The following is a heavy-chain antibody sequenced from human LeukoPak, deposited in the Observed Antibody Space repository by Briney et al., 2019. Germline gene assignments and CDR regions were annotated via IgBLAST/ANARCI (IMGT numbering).Heavy chain of an antibody. V-gene: IGHV3-21*01. CDR2: IGSSSDNI. J-gene: IGHJ6*02. CDR3: ARVADRRYYYGMDV. CDR1: GFSFNTYN. Sequence: GGSLRLSCAASGFSFNTYNMNWVRQAPGKGLEWVSYIGSSSDNIYYADSVKGRFTSSRDNARNSLFLQMNSLRAEDTAVYYCARVADRRYYYGMDVWGQGTTVTVSS.